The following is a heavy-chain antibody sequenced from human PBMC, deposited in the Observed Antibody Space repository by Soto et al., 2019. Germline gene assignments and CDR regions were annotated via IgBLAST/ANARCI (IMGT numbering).Heavy chain of an antibody. CDR2: INHSGST. CDR1: GGSFSGYY. CDR3: ARAKQLVPPFDY. J-gene: IGHJ4*02. Sequence: QVQLQQWGAGLLKPSETLSLTCAVYGGSFSGYYWSWISQPPGKGLEWIGEINHSGSTNYNPSLKSRVTISVDTSKNQFSLKLSSVTAADTAVYYCARAKQLVPPFDYWGQGTLVTVSS. V-gene: IGHV4-34*01. D-gene: IGHD6-6*01.